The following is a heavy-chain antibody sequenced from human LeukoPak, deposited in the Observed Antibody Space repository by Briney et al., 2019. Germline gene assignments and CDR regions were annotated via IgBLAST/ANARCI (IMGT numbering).Heavy chain of an antibody. CDR2: IRYDGSNK. CDR1: GFTFSSYW. CDR3: AKERSYGSGDFDY. D-gene: IGHD3-10*01. Sequence: GGSLRLSCAASGFTFSSYWMSWVRQAPGKGLEWVAFIRYDGSNKYYADSVKGRFTISRDNSKNTLYLQMNSLRAEDTAVYYCAKERSYGSGDFDYWGQGTLVTVSS. J-gene: IGHJ4*02. V-gene: IGHV3-30*02.